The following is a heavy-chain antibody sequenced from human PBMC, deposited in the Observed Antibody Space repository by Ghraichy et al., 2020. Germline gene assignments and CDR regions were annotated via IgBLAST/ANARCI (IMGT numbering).Heavy chain of an antibody. Sequence: GESLNISCAASGFTFSSNAMSWVRQAPGKGLEWVSAISGSGGSTYYADSVKGRFTISRDNSKNTLYLQMNSLRAEDTALYYCAKRYDDYFLFDYWGQGTLVTVSS. CDR1: GFTFSSNA. J-gene: IGHJ4*02. V-gene: IGHV3-23*01. CDR2: ISGSGGST. CDR3: AKRYDDYFLFDY. D-gene: IGHD2/OR15-2a*01.